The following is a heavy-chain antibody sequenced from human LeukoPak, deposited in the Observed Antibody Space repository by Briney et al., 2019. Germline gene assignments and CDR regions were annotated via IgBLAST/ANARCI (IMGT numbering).Heavy chain of an antibody. CDR3: ARWNPHNDNSPKRNHPYYYYGMDV. D-gene: IGHD4-23*01. J-gene: IGHJ6*02. Sequence: SETLSLTCTVSGGSISSYYWSWIRQPPGKGLEWIGYIYYSGSTNYNPSLKSRVTISVDTSKNQFSLKLSSVTAADTAVYYCARWNPHNDNSPKRNHPYYYYGMDVWGQGTTVTVSS. CDR2: IYYSGST. CDR1: GGSISSYY. V-gene: IGHV4-59*01.